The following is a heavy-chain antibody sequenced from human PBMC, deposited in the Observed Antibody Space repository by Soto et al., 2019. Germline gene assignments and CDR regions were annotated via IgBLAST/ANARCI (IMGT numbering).Heavy chain of an antibody. V-gene: IGHV4-59*01. CDR1: IGSISSYH. J-gene: IGHJ3*02. CDR3: ARQYGDYVRGAFDI. Sequence: QVQLRASGPGLVKPSETLSLTCTVSIGSISSYHWSWIRQPPGKGLEWIGYIYYSGSTNYNPFLKSRVTISVDTSKNQFSLKLSSVTAADTAVYYCARQYGDYVRGAFDIWGQGTMVTVSS. D-gene: IGHD4-17*01. CDR2: IYYSGST.